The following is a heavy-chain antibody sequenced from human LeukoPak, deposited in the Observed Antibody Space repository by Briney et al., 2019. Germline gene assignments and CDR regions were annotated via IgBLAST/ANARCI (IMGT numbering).Heavy chain of an antibody. Sequence: ASVKVSCKASGYTFTRYYMHWVRQAPGQGLQWMGWINPNSGGTNYAKKFQGRVTMNRDTSISTAYMELRRLRSDDTAVYYCASPTEYCTNGVCYLGDAFDIWGKGTMVTVSS. CDR3: ASPTEYCTNGVCYLGDAFDI. V-gene: IGHV1-2*02. J-gene: IGHJ3*02. D-gene: IGHD2-8*01. CDR2: INPNSGGT. CDR1: GYTFTRYY.